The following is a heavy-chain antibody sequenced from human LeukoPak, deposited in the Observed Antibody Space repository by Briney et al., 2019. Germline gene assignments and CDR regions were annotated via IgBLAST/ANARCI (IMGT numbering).Heavy chain of an antibody. CDR1: GGTFSSYT. CDR2: IIPILGIA. D-gene: IGHD6-13*01. J-gene: IGHJ3*02. Sequence: SVKVSCKASGGTFSSYTISWVRQAPGQGLEWMGRIIPILGIANYAQKFQGRVAITTDESTSTAYMELSSLRSEDTAVYYCAREGSLDAFDIWGQGTMVTVSS. CDR3: AREGSLDAFDI. V-gene: IGHV1-69*16.